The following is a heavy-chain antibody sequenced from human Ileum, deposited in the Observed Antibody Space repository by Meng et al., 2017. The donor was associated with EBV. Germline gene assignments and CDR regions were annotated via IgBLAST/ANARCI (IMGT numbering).Heavy chain of an antibody. CDR2: IIPMFGAP. D-gene: IGHD5-18*01. CDR1: GGTFRNSA. V-gene: IGHV1-69*01. J-gene: IGHJ4*02. Sequence: VPVEAFGDGVKKAGSSGKVSCKASGGTFRNSAISLVRQAPGQGLEWMGGIIPMFGAPDYAQRFQDRVTITADESTSTVYMELNSLRSEDTAVYYCARESGRGYSSDYWGQGTLVTVSS. CDR3: ARESGRGYSSDY.